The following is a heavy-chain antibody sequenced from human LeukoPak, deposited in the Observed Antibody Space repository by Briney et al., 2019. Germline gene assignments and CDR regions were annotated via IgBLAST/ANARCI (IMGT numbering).Heavy chain of an antibody. Sequence: PSETLSLTCTVSGGSISSYYWSWIRQPPGKGLEWIGYIYYSGSTNYNPSLKSRVTISVDTSKNQFSLKLSSVTAADTAVYYCARHATTVVTLDYWGQGTLVTVSS. CDR2: IYYSGST. D-gene: IGHD4-23*01. CDR1: GGSISSYY. CDR3: ARHATTVVTLDY. V-gene: IGHV4-59*08. J-gene: IGHJ4*02.